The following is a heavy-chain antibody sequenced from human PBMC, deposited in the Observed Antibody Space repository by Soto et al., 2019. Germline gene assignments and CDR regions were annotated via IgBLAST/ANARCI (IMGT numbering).Heavy chain of an antibody. D-gene: IGHD3-22*01. V-gene: IGHV1-3*01. CDR3: ARAYDSSGYYYHGFDY. CDR1: GYTFTSYA. J-gene: IGHJ4*02. Sequence: ASVKVSCKASGYTFTSYAMHWVRQAPGQRLELMGWINAGNGNTKYSQKFQGRVTITRDTSASTAYMELSSLRSEDTAVYYCARAYDSSGYYYHGFDYWGQGTLVTVSS. CDR2: INAGNGNT.